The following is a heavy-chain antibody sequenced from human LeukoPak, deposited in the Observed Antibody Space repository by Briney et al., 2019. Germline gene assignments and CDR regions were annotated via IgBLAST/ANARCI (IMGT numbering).Heavy chain of an antibody. D-gene: IGHD6-13*01. V-gene: IGHV3-11*04. J-gene: IGHJ4*02. Sequence: PGGSLRLSCAASGFTFSDYYMSWIRQAPGKGLEWVSYISSSGSTIYYADSVKGRFTISRDNARNSLYLQMSSLRVEDTAVYYCATDRGEVGIAAHWGLGILVTVSS. CDR1: GFTFSDYY. CDR2: ISSSGSTI. CDR3: ATDRGEVGIAAH.